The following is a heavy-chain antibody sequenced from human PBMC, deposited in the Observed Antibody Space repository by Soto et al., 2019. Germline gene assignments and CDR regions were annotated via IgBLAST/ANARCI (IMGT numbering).Heavy chain of an antibody. CDR2: IYYSGST. CDR3: ARQQYYYGSGSRISAPPNWFDP. CDR1: GGSISSGGYY. J-gene: IGHJ5*02. D-gene: IGHD3-10*01. Sequence: SETLSLTCTVSGGSISSGGYYWSWIRQHPGKGLEWIGYIYYSGSTYYNPSLKSRVTISVDTSKNQFSLKLSSVTAADTAVYYCARQQYYYGSGSRISAPPNWFDPWGQGTLVTVSS. V-gene: IGHV4-31*03.